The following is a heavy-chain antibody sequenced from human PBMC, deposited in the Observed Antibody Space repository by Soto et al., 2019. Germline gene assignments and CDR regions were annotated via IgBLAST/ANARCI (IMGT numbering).Heavy chain of an antibody. D-gene: IGHD3-10*01. CDR1: GYTFTNYC. V-gene: IGHV1-18*01. J-gene: IGHJ5*02. CDR3: ARGGVNNMLRGVPHNWFDP. Sequence: GASVKVCCKASGYTFTNYCISWVRQAPGQGLEWMGWISAYNGNTNYAQKLQGRVTMTTDTSTSTAYMELRSLRSDDTAVYYCARGGVNNMLRGVPHNWFDPWGQGTLVTVSS. CDR2: ISAYNGNT.